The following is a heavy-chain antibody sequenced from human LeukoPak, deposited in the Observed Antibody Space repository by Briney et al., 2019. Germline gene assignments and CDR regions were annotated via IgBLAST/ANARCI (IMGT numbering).Heavy chain of an antibody. D-gene: IGHD3-10*01. CDR2: GNLSGGST. V-gene: IGHV1-46*01. CDR1: GYAFTSYY. CDR3: SRGYGSGEKFHFDF. Sequence: AASVHCSCKAFGYAFTSYYMHWGCQAPGQWLGRMGRGNLSGGSTRYAQKFQGRGTMTRDTSTSTVYMELSSLRSEDTAVYFCSRGYGSGEKFHFDFWGHGTLVTVSS. J-gene: IGHJ4*01.